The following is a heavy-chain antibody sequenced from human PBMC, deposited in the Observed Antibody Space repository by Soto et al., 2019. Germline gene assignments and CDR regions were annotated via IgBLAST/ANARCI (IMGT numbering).Heavy chain of an antibody. J-gene: IGHJ6*02. V-gene: IGHV3-7*03. CDR3: ARDHLILPAHDFFYGSDV. CDR2: IPQDGVDG. D-gene: IGHD2-21*02. Sequence: WWSLRLSCEVSVFTFSMYSMSWFRQSPGKGLEWVAKIPQDGVDGHYADSVKGRCTISRDNGKNSLYLQLNNLRAEDAAVYYCARDHLILPAHDFFYGSDVWGRGATVTVSS. CDR1: VFTFSMYS.